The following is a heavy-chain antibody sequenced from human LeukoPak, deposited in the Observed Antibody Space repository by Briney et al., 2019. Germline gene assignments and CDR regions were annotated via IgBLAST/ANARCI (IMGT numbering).Heavy chain of an antibody. Sequence: GASVKVSCKASGYTFTSYYMHWVRQAPGQGLEWMGIINPSGGSTSYAQKFQGRVTLTRDMSTSTDYLELSSLRSEDTAVYYCARAYSSGSDDYWGQGTLVTVSS. CDR1: GYTFTSYY. V-gene: IGHV1-46*01. CDR2: INPSGGST. CDR3: ARAYSSGSDDY. D-gene: IGHD6-19*01. J-gene: IGHJ4*02.